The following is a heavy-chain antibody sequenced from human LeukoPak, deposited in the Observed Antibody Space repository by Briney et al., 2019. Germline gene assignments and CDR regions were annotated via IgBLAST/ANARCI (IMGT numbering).Heavy chain of an antibody. J-gene: IGHJ4*02. Sequence: SQTLSLTCAISGDSVSINSAAWNWIRQSPSRDFEWLGRTYKRSKWYNDYAVSVKSRITINPDISKNQFSLQLNSVTPEDTAVYYCAGGPSPYSSGWYFDYWGQGTLVTVSS. D-gene: IGHD6-19*01. CDR2: TYKRSKWYN. CDR3: AGGPSPYSSGWYFDY. CDR1: GDSVSINSAA. V-gene: IGHV6-1*01.